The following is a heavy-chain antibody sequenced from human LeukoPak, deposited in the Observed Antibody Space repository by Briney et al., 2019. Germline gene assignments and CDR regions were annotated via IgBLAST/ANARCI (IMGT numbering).Heavy chain of an antibody. Sequence: PGGSLRLSCAASGFTFSDYTMQWVRQAPGKGLEWVALLPPDGSYQYYADSLKGRFTISRDNFKNALYLQMNSLRLEDTAVYCCARGLHDRSWYGAHWGQGTLLSVSS. CDR1: GFTFSDYT. D-gene: IGHD6-13*01. CDR3: ARGLHDRSWYGAH. V-gene: IGHV3-30*04. J-gene: IGHJ4*02. CDR2: LPPDGSYQ.